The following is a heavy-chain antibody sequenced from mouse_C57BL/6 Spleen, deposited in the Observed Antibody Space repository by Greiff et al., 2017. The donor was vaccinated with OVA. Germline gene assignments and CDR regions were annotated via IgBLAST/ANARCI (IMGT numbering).Heavy chain of an antibody. V-gene: IGHV1-69*01. CDR2: IDPSDSYT. CDR3: ARSSGKAYYFDY. Sequence: QVQLKQPGAELVMPGASVKLSCKASGYTFTSYWMHWVKQRPGQGLEWIGEIDPSDSYTNYNQRFKGKSTLTVDKSSSTAYMQLSSLTSEDSAVYYCARSSGKAYYFDYWGQGTTLTVSS. D-gene: IGHD2-1*01. J-gene: IGHJ2*01. CDR1: GYTFTSYW.